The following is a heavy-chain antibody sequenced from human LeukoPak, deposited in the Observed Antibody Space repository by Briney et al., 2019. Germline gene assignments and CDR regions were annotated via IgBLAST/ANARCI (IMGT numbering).Heavy chain of an antibody. CDR2: IYSGGST. Sequence: GGSLRLSCAASGFTVSSNYMSWVRQAPGKGLEWVSVIYSGGSTYYADSVKGRFTISRDNSKNTLYLQMNSLRAEDTAVYYCASHGPGGAKSMYYFDYWGQGTLVTVSS. V-gene: IGHV3-66*04. J-gene: IGHJ4*02. CDR3: ASHGPGGAKSMYYFDY. CDR1: GFTVSSNY. D-gene: IGHD1-26*01.